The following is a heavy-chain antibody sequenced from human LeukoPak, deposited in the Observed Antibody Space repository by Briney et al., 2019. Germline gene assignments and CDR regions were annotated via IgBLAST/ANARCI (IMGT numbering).Heavy chain of an antibody. CDR1: GFTFSSYG. D-gene: IGHD6-19*01. Sequence: GRSLRLSCAASGFTFSSYGMHWVRQAPGKGLEWVANIKHDGIDTKYVDSVKGRFTISRDNAKNSLYLQMSSLRAEDTAIYYCARGRHSSGWYHDYWGQGALVTVSS. CDR2: IKHDGIDT. V-gene: IGHV3-7*04. J-gene: IGHJ4*02. CDR3: ARGRHSSGWYHDY.